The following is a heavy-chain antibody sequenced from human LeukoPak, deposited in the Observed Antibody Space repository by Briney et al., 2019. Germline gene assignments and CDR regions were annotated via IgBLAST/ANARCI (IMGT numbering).Heavy chain of an antibody. CDR3: ARDMGTTVDDY. CDR2: IIPILGIA. D-gene: IGHD4-23*01. Sequence: ASVKVSCKASGYTLTSYAISWVRQAPGQGLEWMGRIIPILGIANYAQKFQGRVTITADKSTSTAYMELSSLRSEDTAVYYCARDMGTTVDDYWGQGTLVTVSS. J-gene: IGHJ4*02. V-gene: IGHV1-69*04. CDR1: GYTLTSYA.